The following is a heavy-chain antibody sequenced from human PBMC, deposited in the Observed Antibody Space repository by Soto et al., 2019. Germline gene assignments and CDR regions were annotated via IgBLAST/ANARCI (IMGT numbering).Heavy chain of an antibody. Sequence: PSETLSLTCTVSGGSISSGGYYWSWIRQHPGKGLEWIGYIYYSGSTYYNPSLKSRVTISVDTSKNQFSLKLSSVTAADTAVYYCARAHGAITMVFDPWGQGTLVTVSS. D-gene: IGHD3-10*01. CDR1: GGSISSGGYY. J-gene: IGHJ5*02. V-gene: IGHV4-31*03. CDR2: IYYSGST. CDR3: ARAHGAITMVFDP.